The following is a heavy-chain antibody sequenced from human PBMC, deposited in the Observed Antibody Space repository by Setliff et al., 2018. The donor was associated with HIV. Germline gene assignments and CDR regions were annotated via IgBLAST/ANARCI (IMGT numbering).Heavy chain of an antibody. CDR3: ARSRSMYV. CDR1: GYTCTRYD. J-gene: IGHJ6*02. Sequence: GASVKVSCKASGYTCTRYDINWVRQATGQGPEWMGWMNPNSANTGYAQKFQGRVTITRNTSIRTAYMELSSLRSEDTAVYYCARSRSMYVWGQGTTVTVSS. V-gene: IGHV1-8*01. CDR2: MNPNSANT. D-gene: IGHD2-8*01.